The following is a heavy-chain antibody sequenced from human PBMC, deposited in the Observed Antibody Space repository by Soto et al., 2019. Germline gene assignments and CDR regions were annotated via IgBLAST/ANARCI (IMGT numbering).Heavy chain of an antibody. CDR2: IIPIFGTA. Sequence: QVQLVQSGAEVKKPGSSVKVSCKASGGTFSSYAISWVRQAPGQGLEWMGGIIPIFGTANYAQKFQGRVTITTDKYTSTADMELRSMRSEDTAVYYCAGAYSSTADYYYYYGMDVWGQGTTVTVSS. V-gene: IGHV1-69*06. J-gene: IGHJ6*02. CDR1: GGTFSSYA. D-gene: IGHD6-13*01. CDR3: AGAYSSTADYYYYYGMDV.